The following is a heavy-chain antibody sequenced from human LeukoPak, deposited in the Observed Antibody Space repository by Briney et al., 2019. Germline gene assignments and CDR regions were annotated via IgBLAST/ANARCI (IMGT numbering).Heavy chain of an antibody. CDR1: GFTFSIHA. Sequence: GGSLRLSCAASGFTFSIHAMHWVRQAPGKGLEWVAVISSDGSNKYYPDSVKGRFTISRDNSKSTLFLQMNSLRAEDTAVYYCARVGEYYDFWSGFDYWGREPWSPSPQ. V-gene: IGHV3-30*04. CDR3: ARVGEYYDFWSGFDY. J-gene: IGHJ4*02. CDR2: ISSDGSNK. D-gene: IGHD3-3*01.